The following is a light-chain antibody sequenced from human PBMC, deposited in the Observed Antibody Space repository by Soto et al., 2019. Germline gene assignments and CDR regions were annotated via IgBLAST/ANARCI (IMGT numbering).Light chain of an antibody. V-gene: IGKV3-20*01. J-gene: IGKJ4*01. CDR2: GAS. Sequence: EIVLKHSPATLSLSPGERATLSFSASQSVSSYLAWYQQKPGQAPRLLIYGASSRATGIPDRFSGSGSGTDFTLTISRLEPEDFAVYFCQQYADWPPLTFGGGTKVDNK. CDR3: QQYADWPPLT. CDR1: QSVSSY.